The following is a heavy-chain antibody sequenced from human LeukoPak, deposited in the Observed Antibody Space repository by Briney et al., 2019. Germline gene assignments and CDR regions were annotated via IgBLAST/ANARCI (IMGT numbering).Heavy chain of an antibody. V-gene: IGHV1-69*06. CDR1: GGTFSSYA. CDR3: ARGSMVRGVIRPYYYYYGMDV. D-gene: IGHD3-10*01. CDR2: ITPIFGTA. Sequence: ASVKVSCKASGGTFSSYAISWVRQAPGQGLEWMGGITPIFGTANYAQKFQGRVTITADKSTSTAYMELSSLRSEDTAVYYCARGSMVRGVIRPYYYYYGMDVWGKGTTVTVSS. J-gene: IGHJ6*04.